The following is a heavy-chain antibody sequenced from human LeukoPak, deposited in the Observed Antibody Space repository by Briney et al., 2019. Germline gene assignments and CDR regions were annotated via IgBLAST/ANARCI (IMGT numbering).Heavy chain of an antibody. Sequence: GGSLRLSCAASGITFTNYAMSWVRQAPGKGLEWVSGISGTGGSTYYADPVKGRFTISRDNAKNTLSLQMNSLRAEDTAVYYCAKDHLYCTSNTCYGEDEALDIWGQETMVSVSS. CDR2: ISGTGGST. CDR3: AKDHLYCTSNTCYGEDEALDI. D-gene: IGHD2-2*01. V-gene: IGHV3-23*01. J-gene: IGHJ3*02. CDR1: GITFTNYA.